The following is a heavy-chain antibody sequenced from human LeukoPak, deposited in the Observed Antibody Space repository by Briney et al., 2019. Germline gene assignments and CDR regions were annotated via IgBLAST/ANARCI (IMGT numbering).Heavy chain of an antibody. D-gene: IGHD6-13*01. CDR1: GFTFSNYD. J-gene: IGHJ4*02. Sequence: GGSLRLSCAASGFTFSNYDMGWVRQAPGEGLEWVSTISGSGTSTYYTDSVKGRFTISRDNPKNAQYLQMNSLRAEDTAVYYCAKAIAATGRWWIFDYWGQGTLVTVSS. CDR2: ISGSGTST. V-gene: IGHV3-23*01. CDR3: AKAIAATGRWWIFDY.